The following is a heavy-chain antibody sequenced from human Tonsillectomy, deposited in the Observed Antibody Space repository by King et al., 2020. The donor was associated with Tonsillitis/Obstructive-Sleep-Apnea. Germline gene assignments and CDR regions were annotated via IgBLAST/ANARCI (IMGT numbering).Heavy chain of an antibody. D-gene: IGHD2-21*01. J-gene: IGHJ6*04. CDR2: ISRSTGNTI. CDR3: ARERVRGSSEMDV. V-gene: IGHV3-48*03. Sequence: VQLVESGGGLVQPGGSLRLSCAASGFTFRSYEMNWVRQAPGKGLEWVSYISRSTGNTIYYADSVKGRFTISRDNAKNSLYLQMNSLRAEDTAVYYCARERVRGSSEMDVWGKGTTVTVSS. CDR1: GFTFRSYE.